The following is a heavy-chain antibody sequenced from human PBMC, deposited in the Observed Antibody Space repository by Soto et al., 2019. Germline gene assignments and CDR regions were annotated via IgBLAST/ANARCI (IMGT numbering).Heavy chain of an antibody. CDR3: ARGDIVVVPAEVTPAYYFDS. CDR2: IYYSGST. CDR1: GGSVSSGSYY. D-gene: IGHD2-2*01. J-gene: IGHJ4*02. V-gene: IGHV4-61*01. Sequence: QVQLQESGPGLVKPSETLSLTCTVSGGSVSSGSYYWSWIRQPPGKGLEWIGYIYYSGSTNYNPSLKSRVTISVDKSKNQFSLKLRSVTAADTAVYYCARGDIVVVPAEVTPAYYFDSWGQGTLVTVSS.